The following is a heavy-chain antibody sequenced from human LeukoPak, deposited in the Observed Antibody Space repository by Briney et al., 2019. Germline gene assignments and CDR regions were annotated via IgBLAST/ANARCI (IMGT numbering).Heavy chain of an antibody. CDR1: GFTFSSYA. J-gene: IGHJ5*02. CDR3: AKLTRGYCSSTACPNWFDP. Sequence: PGGSLRLSCAASGFTFSSYAMSWVRHAPGEGLEWVSAISDSGGTTYYAASVNGRFTISRDNSKNTLYLQMNSLRGEDTAVYYCAKLTRGYCSSTACPNWFDPWGQGTLVTVSS. CDR2: ISDSGGTT. V-gene: IGHV3-23*01. D-gene: IGHD2-2*01.